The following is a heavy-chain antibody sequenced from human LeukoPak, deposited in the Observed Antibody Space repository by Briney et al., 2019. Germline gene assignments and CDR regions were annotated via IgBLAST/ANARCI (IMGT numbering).Heavy chain of an antibody. CDR2: IRSKAYGGTT. CDR1: GFTFGDYA. V-gene: IGHV3-49*04. CDR3: TRDRKIHYDYVWGSYRYPACFDY. D-gene: IGHD3-16*02. J-gene: IGHJ4*02. Sequence: GSLRLSCTASGFTFGDYAMSWVRQAPGKGLEWVGFIRSKAYGGTTEYAASVKGRFTISRDDSKSIAHLQMNSLKTEDTAVYYCTRDRKIHYDYVWGSYRYPACFDYWGQGTLVTVSS.